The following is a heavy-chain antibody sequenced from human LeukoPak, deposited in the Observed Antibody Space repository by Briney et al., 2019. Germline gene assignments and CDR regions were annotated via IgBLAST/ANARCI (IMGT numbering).Heavy chain of an antibody. CDR1: GDSVSSNSAA. D-gene: IGHD3-22*01. J-gene: IGHJ4*02. CDR2: TYYRSKWYN. V-gene: IGHV6-1*01. Sequence: SQTLSLTCAISGDSVSSNSAAWNWIRQSPSRGLEWLGRTYYRSKWYNDYAVSVKSRITINPDTSKNQFSLQLNSVTPEDTAVYYCARASLPTYYYDSSGPGYYFDYWGQGTLVTVSS. CDR3: ARASLPTYYYDSSGPGYYFDY.